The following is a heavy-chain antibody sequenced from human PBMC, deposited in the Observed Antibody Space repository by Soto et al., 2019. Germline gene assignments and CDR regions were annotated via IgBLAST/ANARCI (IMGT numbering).Heavy chain of an antibody. D-gene: IGHD3-3*01. CDR3: ARLGPFRGYDFWSGYKTALYYYYGMDV. V-gene: IGHV5-10-1*01. CDR2: IDPSDSYT. CDR1: GYSFTSYW. J-gene: IGHJ6*02. Sequence: GESLKISCKGSGYSFTSYWISWVRQMPGKGLEWMGRIDPSDSYTNYSPSFQGHVTISADKSISTAYLQWSSLKASDTAMYYCARLGPFRGYDFWSGYKTALYYYYGMDVWGQGTTVTVSS.